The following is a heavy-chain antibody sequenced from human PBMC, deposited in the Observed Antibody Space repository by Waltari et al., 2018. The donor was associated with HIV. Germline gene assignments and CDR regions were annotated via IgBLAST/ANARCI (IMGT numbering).Heavy chain of an antibody. D-gene: IGHD3-3*01. CDR3: ARATNPYYDFWSGYYSTYYFDH. V-gene: IGHV3-7*01. CDR2: IKQDGSEK. Sequence: PGKGLEWVANIKQDGSEKYYVNSVKGRFTISRDNAKNSLYLQMNSLRAEDTAVYYCARATNPYYDFWSGYYSTYYFDHWGQGTLVTVSS. J-gene: IGHJ4*02.